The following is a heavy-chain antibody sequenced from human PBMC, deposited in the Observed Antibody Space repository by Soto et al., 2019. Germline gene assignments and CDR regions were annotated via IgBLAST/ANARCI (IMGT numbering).Heavy chain of an antibody. CDR3: AREGYDFWSGYYTPYYYYMDV. D-gene: IGHD3-3*01. V-gene: IGHV6-1*01. Sequence: SQTLSLTCAISGDSVSSNSAAWNWIRLSPSRGLEWLARTYYRSRWYNDYAVFVRSRITVNPDTSKNQFSLKLSSATAADTAVYYCAREGYDFWSGYYTPYYYYMDVWGKGTTVTVSS. CDR2: TYYRSRWYN. J-gene: IGHJ6*03. CDR1: GDSVSSNSAA.